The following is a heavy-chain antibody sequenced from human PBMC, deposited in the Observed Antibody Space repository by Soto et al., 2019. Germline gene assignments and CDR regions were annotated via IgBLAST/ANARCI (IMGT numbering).Heavy chain of an antibody. D-gene: IGHD2-21*02. Sequence: QVYLVQSGAEVKKPGSSVKIPCKASGGIFSSNTINWVRQAAGQGLEWMGGIIPRCGTANYAEKFQRRVTITSDKSTKAEYMELTSLRSEDTAVYYCASKAACGGDCDAFDSWGQGTLVTVSS. CDR1: GGIFSSNT. V-gene: IGHV1-69*06. CDR2: IIPRCGTA. J-gene: IGHJ4*02. CDR3: ASKAACGGDCDAFDS.